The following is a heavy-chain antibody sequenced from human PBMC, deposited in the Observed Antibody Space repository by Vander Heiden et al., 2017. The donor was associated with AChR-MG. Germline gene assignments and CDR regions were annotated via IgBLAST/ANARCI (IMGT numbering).Heavy chain of an antibody. V-gene: IGHV1-46*01. CDR2: LNVAGGGT. CDR3: ATVSDSSGFYDN. CDR1: GDSFINYY. D-gene: IGHD3-22*01. J-gene: IGHJ4*02. Sequence: QVDLVQSGAEVRKPGASVKFSCKAPGDSFINYYVHWVRQAPGQGLEWMGVLNVAGGGTSSTQKFQGRITMTRDTSASTVYMELRSLRSEDTAVYYCATVSDSSGFYDNWGQGTLVTVSS.